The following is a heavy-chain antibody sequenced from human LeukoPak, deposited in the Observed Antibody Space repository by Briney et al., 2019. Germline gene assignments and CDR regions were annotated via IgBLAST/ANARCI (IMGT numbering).Heavy chain of an antibody. CDR2: IKQDGGDK. CDR1: GFTFSSYW. J-gene: IGHJ4*02. D-gene: IGHD3-10*01. CDR3: ARSSSGSYSTFFDY. Sequence: PGGSLRLSCAASGFTFSSYWMSWVRQAPGKGLEWVANIKQDGGDKYYVDAVKGRFTISRDSAKNSLSLQMNSLRAEDTAVYYCARSSSGSYSTFFDYWGQGTLVTVSS. V-gene: IGHV3-7*01.